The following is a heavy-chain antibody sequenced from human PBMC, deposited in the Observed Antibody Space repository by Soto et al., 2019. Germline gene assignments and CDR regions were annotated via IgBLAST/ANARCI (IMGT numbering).Heavy chain of an antibody. J-gene: IGHJ6*02. Sequence: QVQLVQSGAEVKKPGSSVKVSCEASGGTFSSYAFSWVRQAPGQGLEWMGGIIPTVGRANYVQRFQGRVTITADKSTSTAYLELSSLSSEDTAVYYCARERGTYYYYYGLDVWGQGTTVTVSS. CDR1: GGTFSSYA. CDR2: IIPTVGRA. V-gene: IGHV1-69*06. CDR3: ARERGTYYYYYGLDV.